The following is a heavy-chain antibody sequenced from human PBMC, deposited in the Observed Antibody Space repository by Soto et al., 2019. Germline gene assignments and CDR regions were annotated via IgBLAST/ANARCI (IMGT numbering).Heavy chain of an antibody. CDR3: AKVSYSSGWYLAD. CDR1: GFTFSSYG. D-gene: IGHD6-19*01. V-gene: IGHV3-30*18. J-gene: IGHJ4*02. CDR2: ISYDGSNK. Sequence: QVQLVESGGGVVQPGRSLRLSCAASGFTFSSYGMHWVRQAPGKGLEWVAVISYDGSNKYYADSVKGRFTISRDNSKNTLYLQMNSLRAEDTAVYYCAKVSYSSGWYLADWGQGTLVTVSS.